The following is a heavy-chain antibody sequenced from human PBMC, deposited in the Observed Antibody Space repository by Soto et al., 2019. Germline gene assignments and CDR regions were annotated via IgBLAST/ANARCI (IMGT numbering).Heavy chain of an antibody. CDR3: ARVNYYGSGSYYNWFDP. J-gene: IGHJ5*02. CDR1: GGSISSYY. D-gene: IGHD3-10*01. Sequence: QVQLQESGPGLVKPSETLSLTCTVSGGSISSYYWSWIRQPPGKGLEWIGYIYYSGSTNYNPSLKSRVTISVDTSKNQFSLKLSSVTAADTAVYYCARVNYYGSGSYYNWFDPWGQGTLVTVSS. V-gene: IGHV4-59*01. CDR2: IYYSGST.